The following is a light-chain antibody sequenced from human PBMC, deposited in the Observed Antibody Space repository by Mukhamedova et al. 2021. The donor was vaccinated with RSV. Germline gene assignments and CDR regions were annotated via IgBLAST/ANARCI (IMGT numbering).Light chain of an antibody. J-gene: IGLJ1*01. Sequence: QHLPGMAPKLLIYRNNLRPSGVPDRFSASTSGTSASLAISEIRSEDEGDYYCATWDVTLSEYVFGSGTKVTVL. V-gene: IGLV1-47*01. CDR3: ATWDVTLSEYV. CDR2: RNN.